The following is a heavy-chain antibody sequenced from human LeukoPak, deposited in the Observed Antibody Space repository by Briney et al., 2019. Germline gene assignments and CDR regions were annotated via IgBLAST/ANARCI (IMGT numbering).Heavy chain of an antibody. Sequence: ASVKVSCKASGYTFTDYAINWVRQAPGQRLEWMGWINAGNGNTKYSQKFQGRVTITRDTSASTAYMELSSLRSEDTAVYYCGRWGIAAQYWGQGTLVTVSS. CDR3: GRWGIAAQY. CDR2: INAGNGNT. V-gene: IGHV1-3*01. D-gene: IGHD6-13*01. J-gene: IGHJ4*02. CDR1: GYTFTDYA.